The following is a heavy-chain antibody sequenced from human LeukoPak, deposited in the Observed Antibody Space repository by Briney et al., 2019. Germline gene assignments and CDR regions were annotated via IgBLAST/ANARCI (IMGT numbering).Heavy chain of an antibody. J-gene: IGHJ4*02. CDR2: IWYDGSNT. CDR1: GFTFSNYG. Sequence: GRSLKLSCAASGFTFSNYGMHWVRQVPGKGLEWVAVIWYDGSNTYYTDSVNGRFTISRDNSKNMLYLQMNSLRADDTAVYYCAREYRIRRREYYFDYWGQGTLAVVSS. D-gene: IGHD6-6*01. CDR3: AREYRIRRREYYFDY. V-gene: IGHV3-33*01.